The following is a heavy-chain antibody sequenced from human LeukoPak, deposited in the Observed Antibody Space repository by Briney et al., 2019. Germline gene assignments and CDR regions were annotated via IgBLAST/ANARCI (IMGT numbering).Heavy chain of an antibody. V-gene: IGHV3-66*01. D-gene: IGHD3-22*01. Sequence: GGSLRLSCAASGFTVSSNYMSWVRQAPGKGLEWVSVIYSGGSTYYADSVKGRFTISRDNSKNTLYLQMNSLRAEDTAVYYCARGGGTEWLLVPFEYWGQGTLVTVPS. CDR3: ARGGGTEWLLVPFEY. CDR2: IYSGGST. J-gene: IGHJ4*02. CDR1: GFTVSSNY.